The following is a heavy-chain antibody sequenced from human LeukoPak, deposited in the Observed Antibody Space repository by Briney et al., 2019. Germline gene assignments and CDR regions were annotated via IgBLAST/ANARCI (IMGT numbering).Heavy chain of an antibody. J-gene: IGHJ4*02. Sequence: SETLSLTCTFSGASMRNSIYYWGWIRQPPGKGLEWIGSIYYSGNTYYNPSLKSRVTISVDTSKNQFSLKLSSVTAADTAVFYCATSGWYLLPGIYWGQGTLVTVSS. CDR2: IYYSGNT. CDR3: ATSGWYLLPGIY. CDR1: GASMRNSIYY. D-gene: IGHD6-19*01. V-gene: IGHV4-39*01.